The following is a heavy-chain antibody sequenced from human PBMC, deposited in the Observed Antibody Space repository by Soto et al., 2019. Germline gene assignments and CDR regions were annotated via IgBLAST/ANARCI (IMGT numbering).Heavy chain of an antibody. Sequence: GESLKISCKGSGFSFNSYWIGWVRQMPGKGLEWMGIISPIDSDTRYSPSFEGQVTISADNSTNTAYLQWSSLKASDTGIYYCARQSYYDVLTGYLNWFDSWGRGTQVTVSS. V-gene: IGHV5-51*01. D-gene: IGHD3-9*01. CDR3: ARQSYYDVLTGYLNWFDS. CDR1: GFSFNSYW. J-gene: IGHJ5*01. CDR2: ISPIDSDT.